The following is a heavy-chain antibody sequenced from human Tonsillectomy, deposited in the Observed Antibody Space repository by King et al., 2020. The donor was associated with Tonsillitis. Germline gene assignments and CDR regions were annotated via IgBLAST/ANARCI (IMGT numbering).Heavy chain of an antibody. J-gene: IGHJ4*02. Sequence: VQLVESGTVVKKPGESLKISCTSSGYSFTSYWIGWVRQMPGKGLEWMGIIYPGDSDTRYSPSFQGQVTISADKSISTAYLQWSSLKASDTAMYYCARQPYSSSYYNFDYWGQGTLVTVSS. CDR2: IYPGDSDT. CDR3: ARQPYSSSYYNFDY. D-gene: IGHD6-13*01. V-gene: IGHV5-51*01. CDR1: GYSFTSYW.